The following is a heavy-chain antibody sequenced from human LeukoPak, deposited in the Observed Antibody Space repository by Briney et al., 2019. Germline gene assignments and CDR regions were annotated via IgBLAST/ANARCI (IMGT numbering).Heavy chain of an antibody. V-gene: IGHV3-48*01. Sequence: GGSLRLSCAASGFTFSTYSMNWVRQAPGKGLEWLSFISSSSVTIYYADSVKGRFTISRDNSKNTLYLQMNSLRAEDTAVYYCAKLWLGNDYWGQGTLVTVSS. CDR2: ISSSSVTI. J-gene: IGHJ4*02. D-gene: IGHD5-18*01. CDR3: AKLWLGNDY. CDR1: GFTFSTYS.